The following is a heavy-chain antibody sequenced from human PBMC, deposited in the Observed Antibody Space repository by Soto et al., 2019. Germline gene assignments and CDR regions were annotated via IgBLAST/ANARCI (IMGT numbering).Heavy chain of an antibody. CDR2: IYYSGST. CDR1: GGSISSYY. CDR3: ARFSGYGYYYYGMDV. Sequence: SETLSLTCTVSGGSISSYYWGWIRQHPGKGLEWIGYIYYSGSTYYNPSLKSRVTISVDTSKNQFSLKLSSVTAADTAVYYCARFSGYGYYYYGMDVWGQGTTVTVSS. D-gene: IGHD5-12*01. V-gene: IGHV4-59*06. J-gene: IGHJ6*02.